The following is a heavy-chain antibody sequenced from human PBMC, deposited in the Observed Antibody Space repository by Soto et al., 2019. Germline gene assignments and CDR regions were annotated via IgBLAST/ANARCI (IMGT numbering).Heavy chain of an antibody. CDR3: ARRVVPAALGL. Sequence: PSETLSLTCAVCGGSVGGYYWSWIRQPPGKGLEWIGEMHQSGSTKYNPSLKIRVTLSLDTSQNQFSLKMSFVTAADTAMYYCARRVVPAALGLWGRGTLVTVSS. J-gene: IGHJ2*01. V-gene: IGHV4-34*01. CDR2: MHQSGST. CDR1: GGSVGGYY. D-gene: IGHD2-2*01.